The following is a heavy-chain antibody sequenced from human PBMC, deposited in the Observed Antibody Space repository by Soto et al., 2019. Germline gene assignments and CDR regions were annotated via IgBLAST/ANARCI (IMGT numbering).Heavy chain of an antibody. CDR3: ARGGLLPDY. CDR2: ISHSGST. Sequence: QLQLQESGSGLVKPSQTLSLTCAVSGGSISSGGYSWNWIRQPPGKGLEWIGYISHSGSTYYSPSLKSRVTISVDRSKTQFSLKLSSVTAADTAVYYCARGGLLPDYWGQGTLVTVSS. J-gene: IGHJ4*02. D-gene: IGHD6-19*01. V-gene: IGHV4-30-2*01. CDR1: GGSISSGGYS.